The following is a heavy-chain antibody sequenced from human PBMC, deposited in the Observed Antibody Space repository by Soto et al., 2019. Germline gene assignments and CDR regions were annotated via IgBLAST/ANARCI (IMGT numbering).Heavy chain of an antibody. CDR2: INPNSGGT. CDR3: ARGTIRGYDFWSGYQYYFDY. Sequence: ASVKVSCKASGYTFTGYYMHWVRQAPGQGLEWMGWINPNSGGTNYAQKFQGWVTMTRDTSISTAYMELSRLRSDDTAVYYCARGTIRGYDFWSGYQYYFDYWGQGTLVTVSS. V-gene: IGHV1-2*04. D-gene: IGHD3-3*01. J-gene: IGHJ4*02. CDR1: GYTFTGYY.